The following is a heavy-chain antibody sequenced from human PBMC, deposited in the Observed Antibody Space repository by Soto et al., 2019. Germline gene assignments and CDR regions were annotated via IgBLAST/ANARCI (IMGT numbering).Heavy chain of an antibody. CDR2: ISGSGDTA. J-gene: IGHJ4*02. CDR3: ARDGYCSGGSCYSVPVFDY. Sequence: HPGGSLRLSCVISRLTFSNYALNWVRQAPGKGLEWVSSISGSGDTAYYADSVKGRFTISRDNSKNTLYLQMNSLRVEDTAVYYCARDGYCSGGSCYSVPVFDYWGQGTLVTVSS. CDR1: RLTFSNYA. V-gene: IGHV3-23*01. D-gene: IGHD2-15*01.